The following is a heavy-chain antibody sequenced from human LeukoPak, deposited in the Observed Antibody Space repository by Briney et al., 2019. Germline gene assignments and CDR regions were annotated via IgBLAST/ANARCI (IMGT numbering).Heavy chain of an antibody. J-gene: IGHJ4*02. V-gene: IGHV3-33*01. CDR2: IWYDGSNK. CDR3: ARDGAYDSSGYYY. Sequence: GGSLRLSCAAAGFTFRSYGMRWVRQAPGKGVEWGAVIWYDGSNKYYADSVKGRFTISRDKSKNTLYLQMNSLRAEDTAVYYCARDGAYDSSGYYYWGQGTLVTVSS. CDR1: GFTFRSYG. D-gene: IGHD3-22*01.